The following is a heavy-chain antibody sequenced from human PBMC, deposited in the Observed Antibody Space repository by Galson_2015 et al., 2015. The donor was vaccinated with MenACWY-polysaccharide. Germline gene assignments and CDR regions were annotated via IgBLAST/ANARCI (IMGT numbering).Heavy chain of an antibody. D-gene: IGHD6-6*01. Sequence: SVKVSCKASGYTFTTYGISWVRQAPGQGLEWMGWISGYDGHTNYAQKLQDRVTMTTDTSTSTAYMELRSLRSDDTAVYYCARDEYSSSCHDFDYWGQGTLVTVSS. CDR2: ISGYDGHT. CDR1: GYTFTTYG. V-gene: IGHV1-18*01. CDR3: ARDEYSSSCHDFDY. J-gene: IGHJ4*02.